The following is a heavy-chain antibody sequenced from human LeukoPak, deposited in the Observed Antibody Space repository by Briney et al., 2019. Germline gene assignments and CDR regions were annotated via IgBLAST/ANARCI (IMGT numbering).Heavy chain of an antibody. CDR2: VKEDGVT. CDR3: LRVPVAMPNDRLSLFLDF. CDR1: GVSFKTYY. Sequence: SETLSLSCAVCGVSFKTYYWTWVRHAPDKGLEWIGEVKEDGVTNVNPSLRSPVVMSVDASKNHFSSKMSSATAADTAIYFCLRVPVAMPNDRLSLFLDFGGQGTLVTVSS. V-gene: IGHV4-34*01. J-gene: IGHJ4*02. D-gene: IGHD2-8*01.